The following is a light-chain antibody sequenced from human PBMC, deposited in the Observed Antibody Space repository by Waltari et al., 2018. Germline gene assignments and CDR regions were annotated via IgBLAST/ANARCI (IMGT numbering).Light chain of an antibody. CDR1: TLPKEY. CDR2: KDS. Sequence: SYGLTQAPSVSVSPGQTARITCSGDTLPKEYAYWYQQKPGQAPVLVIYKDSERPSGIPERFSGSRAGTTVALTINGVQAEDEAEYYCQSSDSSGSYVPFGGGTKLTVL. J-gene: IGLJ3*02. CDR3: QSSDSSGSYVP. V-gene: IGLV3-25*03.